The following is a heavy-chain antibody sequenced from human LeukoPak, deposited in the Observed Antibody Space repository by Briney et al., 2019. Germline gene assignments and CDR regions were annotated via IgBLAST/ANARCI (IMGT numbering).Heavy chain of an antibody. D-gene: IGHD1-26*01. Sequence: GGSLRLSCTASGFTFSNYAISWVRQAPGEGLNWVSAISNSGRTYYADSVKGRFTISRDNSKNTVHLQMNSLRAEDTAVYYCAKESPYAVGGTGPVYYFDYWGQGALVTVSS. CDR1: GFTFSNYA. V-gene: IGHV3-23*01. CDR2: ISNSGRT. CDR3: AKESPYAVGGTGPVYYFDY. J-gene: IGHJ4*02.